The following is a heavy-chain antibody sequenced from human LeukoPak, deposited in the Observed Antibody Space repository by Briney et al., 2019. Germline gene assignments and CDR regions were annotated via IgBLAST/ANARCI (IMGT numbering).Heavy chain of an antibody. V-gene: IGHV3-23*01. J-gene: IGHJ6*03. CDR3: AKGRSYMDV. Sequence: GGSLRLSCAASGFTFSSNAMSWVRQAPGKGLEWISGLSGSGGSMYYADSVKGRFTISRDTSENTLYLQMKSLRAEDTAVYYCAKGRSYMDVWGKGTTVTVSS. CDR2: LSGSGGSM. CDR1: GFTFSSNA.